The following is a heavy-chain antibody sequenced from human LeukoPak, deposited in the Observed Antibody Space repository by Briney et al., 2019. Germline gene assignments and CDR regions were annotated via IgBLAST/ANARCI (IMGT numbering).Heavy chain of an antibody. CDR1: GDSMTRGGYY. D-gene: IGHD4-11*01. CDR3: ARAVDYRNYFDY. J-gene: IGHJ4*02. V-gene: IGHV4-31*03. CDR2: IYHSGTT. Sequence: PSQTLSLTCTVSGDSMTRGGYYWSWVRQHPGKGLEWIGFIYHSGTTFYNPSLEGRAAISVDTSRNQFSLRLTSVTAADTAVYYCARAVDYRNYFDYWGQGTLVTVSS.